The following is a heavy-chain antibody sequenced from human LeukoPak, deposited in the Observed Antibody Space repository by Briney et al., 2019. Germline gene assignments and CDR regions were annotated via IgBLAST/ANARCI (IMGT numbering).Heavy chain of an antibody. Sequence: SETLSLTCSVSGGSISTYYWNWIRQTPGKGLQWLGHISNGNTDYNPSLKSRVTISVDTSKNQFSLKLTSVTAADTAVYYCARDKAHSYGRYFDPWGQGALVTVSS. CDR3: ARDKAHSYGRYFDP. D-gene: IGHD5-18*01. CDR2: ISNGNT. V-gene: IGHV4-59*01. CDR1: GGSISTYY. J-gene: IGHJ5*02.